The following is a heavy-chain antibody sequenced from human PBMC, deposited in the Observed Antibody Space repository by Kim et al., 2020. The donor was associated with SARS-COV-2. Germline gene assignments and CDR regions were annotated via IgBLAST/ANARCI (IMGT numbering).Heavy chain of an antibody. D-gene: IGHD6-6*01. Sequence: TNYNPSLKSRVTISVDTSKNQFSLKLSSVTAADTAVYYCASSIAARHGDYWGQGTLVTVSS. V-gene: IGHV4-34*01. J-gene: IGHJ4*02. CDR2: T. CDR3: ASSIAARHGDY.